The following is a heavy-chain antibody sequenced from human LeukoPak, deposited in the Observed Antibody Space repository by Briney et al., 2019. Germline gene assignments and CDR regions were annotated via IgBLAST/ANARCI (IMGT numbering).Heavy chain of an antibody. CDR1: GYTFTSYG. Sequence: GASVKVSCKASGYTFTSYGISWVRQAPGQGLEWMGWISAYNGNTNYAQKLQGRVTMTTDTSTSTAYMELRSLRSDDTAVYYCARDRSSGWYEEGYYYGMDVWGQGTTVTVSS. D-gene: IGHD6-19*01. J-gene: IGHJ6*02. CDR3: ARDRSSGWYEEGYYYGMDV. V-gene: IGHV1-18*01. CDR2: ISAYNGNT.